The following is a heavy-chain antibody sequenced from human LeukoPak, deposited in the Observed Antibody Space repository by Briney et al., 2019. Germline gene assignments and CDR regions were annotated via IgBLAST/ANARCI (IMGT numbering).Heavy chain of an antibody. Sequence: ASVKVSCKVSGYTLTELSMHWVRQAPGQGLEWMGGFDPEDGETIYAQKFQGRVTMTEDTSTDTAYMALSSLRSEDTAVYYCATCRDLRWCDAFDIWGQGTMVTVSS. J-gene: IGHJ3*02. D-gene: IGHD4-23*01. CDR2: FDPEDGET. CDR3: ATCRDLRWCDAFDI. CDR1: GYTLTELS. V-gene: IGHV1-24*01.